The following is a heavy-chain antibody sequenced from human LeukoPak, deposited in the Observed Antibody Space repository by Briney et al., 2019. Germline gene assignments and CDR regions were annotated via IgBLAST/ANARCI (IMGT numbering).Heavy chain of an antibody. Sequence: GGSLRLSCAASGFTFSNYAMSWVRQAPGKGLEWVSGISSSAGSTYSAGSVKGRFTISRDNAKSTLYVQMNSLRAEDTAVYYCAKDHYSNYGYFDYWGQGTLVTVSS. CDR3: AKDHYSNYGYFDY. CDR1: GFTFSNYA. CDR2: ISSSAGST. D-gene: IGHD4-11*01. V-gene: IGHV3-23*01. J-gene: IGHJ4*02.